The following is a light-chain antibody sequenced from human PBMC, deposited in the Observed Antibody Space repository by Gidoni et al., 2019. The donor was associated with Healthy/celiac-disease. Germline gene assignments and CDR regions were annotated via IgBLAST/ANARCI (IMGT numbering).Light chain of an antibody. CDR3: QSYDSSLSGPVV. Sequence: QSVLTQPPSVSGAPGQMVPISCTGSSSNIGAGYDVHWYQQLPGTAPKLLIYGNSNRPSGVPDRFSGSKAGTSASLAITGLQAEDEADYYCQSYDSSLSGPVVFGGGTKLTVL. J-gene: IGLJ2*01. CDR1: SSNIGAGYD. CDR2: GNS. V-gene: IGLV1-40*01.